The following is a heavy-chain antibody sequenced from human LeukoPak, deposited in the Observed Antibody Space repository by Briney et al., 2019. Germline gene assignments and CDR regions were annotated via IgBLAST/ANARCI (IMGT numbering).Heavy chain of an antibody. J-gene: IGHJ4*02. CDR1: GGSFSGYY. V-gene: IGHV4-34*01. CDR3: ARGPRSGGSGSYYFDY. CDR2: INHSGST. Sequence: SETLSLTCAVYGGSFSGYYWSWIRQPPGKGLEWIGEINHSGSTNYNPSLKSRVTISVDTSKNQFSLKLSSVTAADTAVYYCARGPRSGGSGSYYFDYWGQGTLVTVSS. D-gene: IGHD3-10*01.